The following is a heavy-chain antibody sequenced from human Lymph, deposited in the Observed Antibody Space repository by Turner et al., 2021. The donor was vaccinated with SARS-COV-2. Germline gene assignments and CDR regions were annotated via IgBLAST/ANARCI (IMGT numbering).Heavy chain of an antibody. Sequence: QVQLVESGVGVVQPGRSLRLSCAASAFTFSSYAMHWVRQAPGKGLEWVAFISYDGSDKYYADSVKGRFTFSRDNSKNTLYLQMNSLRAEDTAVYYCARDRDSSGWVDYWGQGTLVTVSS. CDR3: ARDRDSSGWVDY. J-gene: IGHJ4*02. D-gene: IGHD3-22*01. CDR2: ISYDGSDK. CDR1: AFTFSSYA. V-gene: IGHV3-30*04.